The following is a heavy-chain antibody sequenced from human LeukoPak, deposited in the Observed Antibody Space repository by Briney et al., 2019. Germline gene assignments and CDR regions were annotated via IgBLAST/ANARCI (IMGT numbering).Heavy chain of an antibody. Sequence: SETLSLTCAVYGGSFSGYYWTWIRQPPGKGLEWIGEINHSGSTNYNPSLKSRVTISVDTSKNQFSLKLSSVTAADTAVYYCARFFNWKNHPRVNYYMDVWGKGTTVTVSS. D-gene: IGHD1/OR15-1a*01. CDR3: ARFFNWKNHPRVNYYMDV. V-gene: IGHV4-34*01. CDR1: GGSFSGYY. J-gene: IGHJ6*03. CDR2: INHSGST.